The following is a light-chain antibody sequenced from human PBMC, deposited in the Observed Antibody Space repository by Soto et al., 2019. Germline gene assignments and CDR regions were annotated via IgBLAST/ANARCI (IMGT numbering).Light chain of an antibody. V-gene: IGLV2-14*01. CDR3: SSYTSSSNHVV. CDR1: SSDVGGYNY. J-gene: IGLJ2*01. CDR2: DVS. Sequence: QSALTQPASVSGSPGQSITISCTGTSSDVGGYNYVSWYQQHPGKAPKLMIYDVSNRPSGGSNRCSGSKSGNTASLTISGRQAEDEADYYCSSYTSSSNHVVFGGGTQLTGL.